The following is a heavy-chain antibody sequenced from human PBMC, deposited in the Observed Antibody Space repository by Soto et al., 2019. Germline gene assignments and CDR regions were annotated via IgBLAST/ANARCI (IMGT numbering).Heavy chain of an antibody. Sequence: PGGSLRLSCAASGFTFSSYGMHWVRQAPGKGLEWVAVISYDGSNKYYADSVKGRFTISRDNSKNTLYLQMNSLRAEDTAVYYCAKGGVASIVVVPAAIRDYYGMDVWGQGTTVTVSS. V-gene: IGHV3-30*18. J-gene: IGHJ6*02. CDR1: GFTFSSYG. CDR2: ISYDGSNK. CDR3: AKGGVASIVVVPAAIRDYYGMDV. D-gene: IGHD2-2*02.